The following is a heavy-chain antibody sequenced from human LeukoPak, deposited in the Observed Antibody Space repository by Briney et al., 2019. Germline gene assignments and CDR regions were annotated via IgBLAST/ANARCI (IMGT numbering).Heavy chain of an antibody. Sequence: GESLKISCKGSGYSFTSYWIGWVRQMPGKRLEWMGIIYPGDSDTRYSPSLQSQVTITDDKSITTAYLQWSSLKASDTAMYYCARHGPYYDAFDDWGQGTLVTVSS. CDR2: IYPGDSDT. CDR3: ARHGPYYDAFDD. D-gene: IGHD3-3*01. CDR1: GYSFTSYW. J-gene: IGHJ4*02. V-gene: IGHV5-51*01.